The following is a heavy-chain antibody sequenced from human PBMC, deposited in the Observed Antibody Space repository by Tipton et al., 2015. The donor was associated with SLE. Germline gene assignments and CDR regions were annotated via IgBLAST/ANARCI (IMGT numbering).Heavy chain of an antibody. D-gene: IGHD6-19*01. CDR3: ARVYSSGWCAH. CDR2: IYHSGST. J-gene: IGHJ4*02. CDR1: GYSISSGYY. V-gene: IGHV4-38-2*01. Sequence: TLSLTCAVSGYSISSGYYWGWIRQPPGKGLEWIGSIYHSGSTYYNPSLKSRVTISVDTSKNQFSLKLSSVTAADTAVYYCARVYSSGWCAHWSQGTLVTVSS.